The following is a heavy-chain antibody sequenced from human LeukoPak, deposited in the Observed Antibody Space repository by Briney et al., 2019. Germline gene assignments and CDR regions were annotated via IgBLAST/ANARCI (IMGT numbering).Heavy chain of an antibody. J-gene: IGHJ5*02. CDR1: GYTFTGYY. CDR3: ALLAYCGGDCSSWFDP. CDR2: INPNSGGT. V-gene: IGHV1-2*02. Sequence: ASVKVSCKASGYTFTGYYMHWVRQAPGQGLEWMGWINPNSGGTNYAQKFQGRVTMTRDTSISIAYMELSRLRSDDTAVYYCALLAYCGGDCSSWFDPWGQGTLVTVSS. D-gene: IGHD2-21*02.